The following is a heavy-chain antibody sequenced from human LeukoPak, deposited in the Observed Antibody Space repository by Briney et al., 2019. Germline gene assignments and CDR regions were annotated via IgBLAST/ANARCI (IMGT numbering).Heavy chain of an antibody. J-gene: IGHJ4*02. D-gene: IGHD1-26*01. CDR1: GFTFNTYG. CDR3: AKSNSESQTTVGN. CDR2: IWSDGTHK. V-gene: IGHV3-33*06. Sequence: PGGSLRLSCAASGFTFNTYGMHWVRQAPGKGLEWVAVIWSDGTHKYYSDSVKGRFTISRDNSKSTLYLEMNSLRVEDTAVYYCAKSNSESQTTVGNWGQGTLVTVSS.